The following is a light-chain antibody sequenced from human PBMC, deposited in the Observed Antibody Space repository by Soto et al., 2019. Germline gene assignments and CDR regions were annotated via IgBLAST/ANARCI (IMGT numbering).Light chain of an antibody. V-gene: IGKV3-20*01. J-gene: IGKJ3*01. CDR3: HQYGSSQFT. CDR2: GAS. Sequence: EIVLTQSPGTLSLSPGERATLSCRASQSVTSSYLAWYQQKPGQTPRLLMYGASSRATGIPDRFSGSGSGTDFTLTISRLEPEDFDVYYCHQYGSSQFTFGPGTKVDIK. CDR1: QSVTSSY.